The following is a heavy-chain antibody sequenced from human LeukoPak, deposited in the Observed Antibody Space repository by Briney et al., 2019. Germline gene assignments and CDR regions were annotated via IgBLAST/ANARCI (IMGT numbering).Heavy chain of an antibody. CDR1: GYTFTSYY. CDR3: ARARVGANLLDV. D-gene: IGHD1-26*01. CDR2: IDPSGGST. V-gene: IGHV1-46*01. J-gene: IGHJ6*04. Sequence: ASVKVSRKASGYTFTSYYLHWVRQAPGQGLEWMGMIDPSGGSTNYAQKFQGRVTVTRDTSTSTVYVELSSLRSEDTAVYYCARARVGANLLDVWGKGTTVTVSS.